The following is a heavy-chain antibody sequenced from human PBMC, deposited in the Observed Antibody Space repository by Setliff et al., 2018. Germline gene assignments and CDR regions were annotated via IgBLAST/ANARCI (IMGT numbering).Heavy chain of an antibody. CDR3: ARDDSGGYYYDDPYYYYMDV. CDR1: GFSVGSTY. D-gene: IGHD3-22*01. CDR2: IKKDGSEK. J-gene: IGHJ6*03. Sequence: GGSLRLSCAASGFSVGSTYMTWVRQAPGKGLEWVANIKKDGSEKYHVDSVKGRFTISRDNAKNSLFLQMNSLRAEDTAVYYCARDDSGGYYYDDPYYYYMDVWGKGTTVTVSS. V-gene: IGHV3-7*03.